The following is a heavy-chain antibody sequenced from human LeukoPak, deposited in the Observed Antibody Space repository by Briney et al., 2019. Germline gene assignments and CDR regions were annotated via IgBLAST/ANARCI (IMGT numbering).Heavy chain of an antibody. D-gene: IGHD3-10*01. J-gene: IGHJ5*02. CDR2: INHSGST. CDR1: GGSFSGYY. Sequence: PSETLSLTCAVYGGSFSGYYWSWIRQPPGKGLEWIGEINHSGSTNYNPSLKSRVTISVDTSKNQFSLKLSSVTAADTAVYYCAREYYGSGSYYGGLNWFDPWGQGTLVTVSS. V-gene: IGHV4-34*01. CDR3: AREYYGSGSYYGGLNWFDP.